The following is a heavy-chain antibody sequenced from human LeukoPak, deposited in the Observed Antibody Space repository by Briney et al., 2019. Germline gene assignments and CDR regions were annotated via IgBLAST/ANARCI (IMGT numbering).Heavy chain of an antibody. Sequence: PGGSLRLSCAASGFTFSNAWMSWVRQAPGKGLEWVANIKQDGSGKYYVDSVKGRFTISRDNAKNSLYLQMNSLRAEDTAVYYCARDQNSSGYKGLLYYYYGMDVWGQGTTVTVSS. J-gene: IGHJ6*02. D-gene: IGHD3-22*01. CDR2: IKQDGSGK. CDR3: ARDQNSSGYKGLLYYYYGMDV. V-gene: IGHV3-7*01. CDR1: GFTFSNAW.